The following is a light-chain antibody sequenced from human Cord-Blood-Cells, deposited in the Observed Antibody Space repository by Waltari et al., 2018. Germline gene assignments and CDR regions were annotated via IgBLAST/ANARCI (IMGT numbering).Light chain of an antibody. CDR2: AAS. V-gene: IGKV1-39*01. CDR1: QSISSY. J-gene: IGKJ1*01. CDR3: QQSYSTPQT. Sequence: DIQMTQSPSSLSASVGDRVTITCRASQSISSYLNWNQQKPGKAPTLLIYAASSLQSGVPSRFSGSGSGTDFTLTISSLQPEDFATYYCQQSYSTPQTFGQGTKVEIK.